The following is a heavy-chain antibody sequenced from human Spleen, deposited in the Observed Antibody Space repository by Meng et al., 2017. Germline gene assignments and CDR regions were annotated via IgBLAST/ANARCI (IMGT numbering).Heavy chain of an antibody. Sequence: QGTLVHAGAEVKEPGASVEVSCDASGYTLSRDGFSWVRQAPGQGLEWLGWINTYTGKTDYAQKFQGRVTLTTDTFTSTAYMELRSLRSDDTAVYYCVTRGNPYLNCWGQGTLVTVSS. J-gene: IGHJ4*02. CDR1: GYTLSRDG. CDR2: INTYTGKT. CDR3: VTRGNPYLNC. V-gene: IGHV1-18*01.